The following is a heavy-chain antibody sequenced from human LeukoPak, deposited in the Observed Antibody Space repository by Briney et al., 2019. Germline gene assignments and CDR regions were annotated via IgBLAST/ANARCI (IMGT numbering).Heavy chain of an antibody. V-gene: IGHV4-59*12. J-gene: IGHJ5*02. CDR1: GGSISSYF. CDR3: ARVVVVPAAIGSDHSGNWFDP. D-gene: IGHD2-2*01. Sequence: PSETLSLTCTVSGGSISSYFWIWIRQPPGKGLEWIGYIYYSGNTNSNPSLKSRVTISLDTSKNQFSLKLSSVTAADTAVYYCARVVVVPAAIGSDHSGNWFDPWGQGTLVTVSS. CDR2: IYYSGNT.